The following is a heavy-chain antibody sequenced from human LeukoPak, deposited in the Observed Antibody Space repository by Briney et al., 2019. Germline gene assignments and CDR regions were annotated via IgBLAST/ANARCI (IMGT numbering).Heavy chain of an antibody. CDR3: AKVITIFGVVIPSGVDY. D-gene: IGHD3-3*01. CDR2: ISAGSRHI. J-gene: IGHJ4*02. CDR1: GFTFSSYT. Sequence: GGSLRLSCAASGFTFSSYTMNWVRQAPGKGLEWVSIISAGSRHIYYADSVKGRFTISRDNSKNTLYLQMNSLRAEDTAVYYCAKVITIFGVVIPSGVDYWGQGTLVTVSS. V-gene: IGHV3-21*01.